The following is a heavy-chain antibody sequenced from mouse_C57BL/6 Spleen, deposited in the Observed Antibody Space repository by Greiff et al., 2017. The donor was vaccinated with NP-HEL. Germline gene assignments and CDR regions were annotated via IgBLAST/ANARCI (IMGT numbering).Heavy chain of an antibody. Sequence: EVKVVESEGGLVQPGSSMKLSCTASGFTFSDYYMAWVRQVPEKGLEWVANINYDGSSTYYLDSLKSRFIISRDNAKNILYLQMSSLKSEDTATYYCARVSYYYGSSMDYWGQGTSVTVSS. CDR1: GFTFSDYY. V-gene: IGHV5-16*01. CDR3: ARVSYYYGSSMDY. J-gene: IGHJ4*01. D-gene: IGHD1-1*01. CDR2: INYDGSST.